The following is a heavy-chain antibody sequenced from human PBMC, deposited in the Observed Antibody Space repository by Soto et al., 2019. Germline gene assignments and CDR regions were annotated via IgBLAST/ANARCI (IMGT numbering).Heavy chain of an antibody. D-gene: IGHD4-17*01. J-gene: IGHJ4*02. V-gene: IGHV1-46*01. CDR1: GYSFTSYY. CDR2: INPSGGST. CDR3: AREAVTLPPSEQKEYFYY. Sequence: ASVKVSCKASGYSFTSYYMHWVRQAPGQGLEWMGIINPSGGSTSYAQKFQGRVTMTRDTSTSTVYMELSSLRSEDTAVYYCAREAVTLPPSEQKEYFYYWGQGTLVTVAS.